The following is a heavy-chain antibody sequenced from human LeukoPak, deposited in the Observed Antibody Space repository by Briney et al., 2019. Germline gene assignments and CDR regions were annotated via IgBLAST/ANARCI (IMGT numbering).Heavy chain of an antibody. CDR1: GGSFSGYY. CDR2: INHSVST. D-gene: IGHD3-3*01. CDR3: ARTYYDFGSGYYPKLDY. Sequence: SGTLSLTCAVYGGSFSGYYWSWIRQPPGKGLEWIGEINHSVSTNYNPSLKSRVTISVDTSKNQFSLKLSSVTAADTAVYYCARTYYDFGSGYYPKLDYWGQGTLVTVSS. V-gene: IGHV4-34*01. J-gene: IGHJ4*02.